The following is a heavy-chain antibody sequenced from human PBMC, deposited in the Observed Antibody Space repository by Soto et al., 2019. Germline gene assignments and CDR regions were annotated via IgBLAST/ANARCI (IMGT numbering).Heavy chain of an antibody. V-gene: IGHV4-30-2*01. J-gene: IGHJ4*02. D-gene: IGHD2-21*01. Sequence: PSETLSLTCAVSGGSISSGGYSWSWIRQPPGKGLEWIGYIYHSGSNYYNPSLKSRVTISVDRSKNQFSLKLSSVTAADTAVYYCARGNVVAIDYWGQGTLVTVSS. CDR2: IYHSGSN. CDR3: ARGNVVAIDY. CDR1: GGSISSGGYS.